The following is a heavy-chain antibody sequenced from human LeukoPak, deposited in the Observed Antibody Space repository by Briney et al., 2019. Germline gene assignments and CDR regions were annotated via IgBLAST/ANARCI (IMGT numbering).Heavy chain of an antibody. CDR1: GGTFSSYA. V-gene: IGHV1-69*05. D-gene: IGHD2-2*01. CDR2: IIPSFGTA. CDR3: ARSVVPAAIRYYYYYYMDV. J-gene: IGHJ6*03. Sequence: GSSVKVSCKASGGTFSSYAISWVRQAPGQGLEWMGGIIPSFGTANYAQKFQGRVTITTDESTSTAYMELSSLRSEDTAVYYCARSVVPAAIRYYYYYYMDVWGKGTTVTVSS.